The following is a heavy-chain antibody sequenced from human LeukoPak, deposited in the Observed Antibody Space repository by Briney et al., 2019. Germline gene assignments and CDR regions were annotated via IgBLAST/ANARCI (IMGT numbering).Heavy chain of an antibody. D-gene: IGHD3-10*01. CDR1: GFTFSTYW. CDR3: ATRSQAPAN. Sequence: GGPLRLSCAASGFTFSTYWMTWVRQAPGKGLEWVANINEDGSEKNYVDSVKGRFTISRDNAKNSLSPQVESLRVEDTAVYYCATRSQAPANGGQGTLVTVSS. CDR2: INEDGSEK. J-gene: IGHJ4*02. V-gene: IGHV3-7*01.